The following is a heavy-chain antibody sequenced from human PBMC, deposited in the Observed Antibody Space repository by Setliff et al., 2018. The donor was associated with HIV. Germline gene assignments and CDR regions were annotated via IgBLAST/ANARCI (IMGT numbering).Heavy chain of an antibody. V-gene: IGHV4-34*01. CDR3: ARGRLYYDTSGYYFYYFDY. J-gene: IGHJ4*02. D-gene: IGHD3-22*01. CDR1: GGSFSGYY. CDR2: INHSGST. Sequence: SETLSLTCTVYGGSFSGYYWSWIRQPPGKGLEWIGEINHSGSTNYNPSLKSRVTISVDTSKDQFSLELSSVTAADTAVYYCARGRLYYDTSGYYFYYFDYWGQGTLVTVSS.